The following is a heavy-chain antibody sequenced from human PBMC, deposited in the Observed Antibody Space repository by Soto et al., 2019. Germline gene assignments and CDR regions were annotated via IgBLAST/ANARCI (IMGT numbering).Heavy chain of an antibody. V-gene: IGHV5-51*01. CDR3: ARQGPRKTVIYYFDY. CDR2: IYPGDSDT. D-gene: IGHD4-17*01. CDR1: GYSFTSYW. Sequence: GESLKISCKGSGYSFTSYWIGWVRQMPGKGLEWMGIIYPGDSDTRYSPSFQGQVTISADKSISTAYLQWSSLKASDTAMYYCARQGPRKTVIYYFDYWGQGTLVTVSS. J-gene: IGHJ4*02.